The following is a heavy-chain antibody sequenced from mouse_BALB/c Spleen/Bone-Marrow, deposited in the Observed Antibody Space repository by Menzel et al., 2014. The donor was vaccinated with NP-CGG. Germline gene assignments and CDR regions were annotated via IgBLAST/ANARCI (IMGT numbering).Heavy chain of an antibody. CDR2: ISSGGSYT. D-gene: IGHD1-1*01. CDR1: GFTFSSYA. Sequence: EVQVVESGGGLVKPGGSLKLSCAASGFTFSSYAMSWVRQTPEKRLEWVATISSGGSYTYYPDSVKGRFTISRDNAKNTLYLQMSSLRSEDTAVYYCARPPYYGSSEWYFDVWGAGTTVTVSS. CDR3: ARPPYYGSSEWYFDV. J-gene: IGHJ1*01. V-gene: IGHV5-9-3*01.